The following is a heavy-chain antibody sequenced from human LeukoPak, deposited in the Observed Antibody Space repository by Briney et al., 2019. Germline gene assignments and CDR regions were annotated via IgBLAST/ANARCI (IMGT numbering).Heavy chain of an antibody. V-gene: IGHV3-74*01. D-gene: IGHD5-24*01. CDR3: TKEGFRDGYNKYFQH. J-gene: IGHJ1*01. CDR2: INSDGSST. Sequence: GGSLRLSCAASGFTFSSYWMHWVRQAPGKGLVWVSRINSDGSSTSYADSVKGRFTISRDNAKNTLYLQMNSLRAEDTAVYYCTKEGFRDGYNKYFQHWGQGTLVTVSS. CDR1: GFTFSSYW.